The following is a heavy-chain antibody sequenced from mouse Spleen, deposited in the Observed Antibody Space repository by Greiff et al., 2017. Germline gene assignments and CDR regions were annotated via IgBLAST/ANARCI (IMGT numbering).Heavy chain of an antibody. J-gene: IGHJ2*01. V-gene: IGHV1-80*01. CDR1: GYAFSSYW. Sequence: VQLQQSGAELVKPGASVKISCKASGYAFSSYWMNWVKQRPGKGLEWIGQIYPGDGDTNYNGKFKGKATLTADKSSSTAYMQLSSLTSEDSAVYFCARYYYGSNDYLDDGGQGTTLTVSS. CDR2: IYPGDGDT. CDR3: ARYYYGSNDYLDD. D-gene: IGHD1-1*01.